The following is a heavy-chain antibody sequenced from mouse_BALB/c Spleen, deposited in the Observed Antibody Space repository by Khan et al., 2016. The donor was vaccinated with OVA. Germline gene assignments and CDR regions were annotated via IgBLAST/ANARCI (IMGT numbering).Heavy chain of an antibody. Sequence: QIQLVQSEPELKKPGETVQISCKASGFTFTNYGMNWVRQAPGKGLKWMGWINTYTGEPTFTDDFKGRFAFSLETSASTAYLQINSLKNEDTATYFCARVGYNGTMDFWGQGTSVTGSS. CDR2: INTYTGEP. CDR3: ARVGYNGTMDF. V-gene: IGHV9-3-1*01. D-gene: IGHD2-14*01. J-gene: IGHJ4*01. CDR1: GFTFTNYG.